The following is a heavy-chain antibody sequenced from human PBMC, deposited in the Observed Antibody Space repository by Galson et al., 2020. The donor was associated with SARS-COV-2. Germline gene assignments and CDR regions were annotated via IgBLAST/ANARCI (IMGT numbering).Heavy chain of an antibody. CDR1: GGSIGGFY. J-gene: IGHJ4*02. CDR2: IYYTGGT. Sequence: SQTLSLTCSVSGGSIGGFYWGWIRQSPGKGLEWIGYIYYTGGTNYSPSLKSRVTISLDTPNNQFSLRLTSVTAADTAVYYCARFTYFDMVTTKHVRHFDCWGPGMLVTVSS. CDR3: ARFTYFDMVTTKHVRHFDC. D-gene: IGHD3-9*01. V-gene: IGHV4-59*01.